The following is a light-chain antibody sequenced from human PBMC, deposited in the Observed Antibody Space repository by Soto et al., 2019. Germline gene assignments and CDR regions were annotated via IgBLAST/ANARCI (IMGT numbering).Light chain of an antibody. Sequence: EIVLTQSPATLSLSPGERATLSCRASQSVSSYLAWYQQKPGQAPRLLIYDASNRATAIPARFSGSGSGTDFTLTISSLEPEDFAVYYCQQRSNWPITFGLGTKVEIK. CDR3: QQRSNWPIT. J-gene: IGKJ3*01. V-gene: IGKV3-11*01. CDR2: DAS. CDR1: QSVSSY.